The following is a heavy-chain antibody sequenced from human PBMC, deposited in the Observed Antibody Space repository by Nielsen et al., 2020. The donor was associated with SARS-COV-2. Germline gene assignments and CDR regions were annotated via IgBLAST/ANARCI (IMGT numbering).Heavy chain of an antibody. Sequence: GGSLRLSCAASGFTFSNYAMSWVRQAPGKGLEWVSAITGADRTNYADSVKGRFTISRDNSKSTLYLQMNSLRPEDTAVYYCAKDPGAAARQGWAFDFWGQGTMVTVSS. V-gene: IGHV3-23*01. D-gene: IGHD6-6*01. J-gene: IGHJ3*01. CDR3: AKDPGAAARQGWAFDF. CDR1: GFTFSNYA. CDR2: ITGADRT.